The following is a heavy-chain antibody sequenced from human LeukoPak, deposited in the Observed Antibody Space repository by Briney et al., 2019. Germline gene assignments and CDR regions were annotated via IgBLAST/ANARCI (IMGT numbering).Heavy chain of an antibody. CDR3: AIIIAQGFFSDAFDI. CDR2: IYYSGST. Sequence: PSETLSLXCTVSGGSISSSSYYWGWIRQPPGKGLEWIGSIYYSGSTYYNPSLKSRVTISVDTSKNQFSLKLSSVTAADTAVYYCAIIIAQGFFSDAFDIWGQGTMVTVSS. V-gene: IGHV4-39*01. D-gene: IGHD3-16*02. CDR1: GGSISSSSYY. J-gene: IGHJ3*02.